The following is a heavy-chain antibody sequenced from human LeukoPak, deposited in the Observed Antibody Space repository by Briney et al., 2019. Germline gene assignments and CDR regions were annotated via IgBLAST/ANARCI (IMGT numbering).Heavy chain of an antibody. D-gene: IGHD2-2*01. CDR3: ARVSCSSTSCHVGFFDY. J-gene: IGHJ4*01. Sequence: ASVKVSCKASGYTFTSYGISWVRQAPGQGLEWMGGIIPIFGTANYAQKFQGRVTITADESTSTAYMELSSLRSEDTAVYYCARVSCSSTSCHVGFFDYWGQGTLVTVSS. CDR1: GYTFTSYG. CDR2: IIPIFGTA. V-gene: IGHV1-69*13.